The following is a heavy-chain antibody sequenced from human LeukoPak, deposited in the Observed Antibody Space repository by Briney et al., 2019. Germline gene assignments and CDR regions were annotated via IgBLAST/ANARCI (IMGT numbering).Heavy chain of an antibody. CDR1: GGSVSSGISY. D-gene: IGHD3-16*01. CDR2: ISDSGGS. J-gene: IGHJ3*02. CDR3: ARVSPSPVFLPDAFDI. V-gene: IGHV4-61*01. Sequence: PSETLSLTCSVSGGSVSSGISYWSWIRQPPGEGLEWIAYISDSGGSDYNPSLRGRVTISLDTSKNQFSLRLTSVTAADTAVYYCARVSPSPVFLPDAFDIWGQGTMVTVSS.